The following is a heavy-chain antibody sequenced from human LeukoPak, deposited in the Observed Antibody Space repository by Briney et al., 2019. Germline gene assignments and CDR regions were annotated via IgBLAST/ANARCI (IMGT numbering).Heavy chain of an antibody. Sequence: SETLSLTCTVSGGSISSSSYYWGWIRQPPGKGLEWIGSIYYSGSTYYNPSLKSRVTISVDTSKNQFSLKLSSVTAADTAVYYCARLGYYYDSSEFDYWGQGTLVTVSS. D-gene: IGHD3-22*01. CDR3: ARLGYYYDSSEFDY. J-gene: IGHJ4*02. CDR2: IYYSGST. V-gene: IGHV4-39*01. CDR1: GGSISSSSYY.